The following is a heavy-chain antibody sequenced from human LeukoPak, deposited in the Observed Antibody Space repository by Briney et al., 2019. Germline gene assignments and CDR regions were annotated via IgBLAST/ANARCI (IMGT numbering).Heavy chain of an antibody. Sequence: PGGSLRLSCSASGFTLSSHWMNWVRQAPGKGLEWVAIINKDGSEKNYVDSVKGRFTISRDNAKNSLYLQMNYLRVEDTAMYYCANSNSGPEYWGQGTLVIVPS. CDR2: INKDGSEK. J-gene: IGHJ4*02. CDR3: ANSNSGPEY. D-gene: IGHD4-23*01. V-gene: IGHV3-7*01. CDR1: GFTLSSHW.